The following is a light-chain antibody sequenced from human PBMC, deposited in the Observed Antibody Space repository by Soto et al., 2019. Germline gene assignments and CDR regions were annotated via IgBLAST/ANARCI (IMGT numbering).Light chain of an antibody. V-gene: IGKV3-20*01. CDR3: QQYASPPRT. J-gene: IGKJ4*01. CDR2: VAS. Sequence: EIVLTQSPGTLSLSPGERATLSCRASQSVSNSYLAWYQQKPGQAPRLLFYVASSRATGIPDRFSGSGSGTDFTLTISRLEPEDFAVYYCQQYASPPRTFGGGTKVEIK. CDR1: QSVSNSY.